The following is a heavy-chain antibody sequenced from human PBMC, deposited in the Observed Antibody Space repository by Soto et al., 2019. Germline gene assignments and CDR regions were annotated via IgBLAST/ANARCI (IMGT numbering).Heavy chain of an antibody. CDR1: GGSISSYF. V-gene: IGHV4-59*01. J-gene: IGHJ4*02. Sequence: PSWTLSLTSTASGGSISSYFWSWTRQPPGKGLEWIGYIFYSGTTNYNPSLKSRVSISVDTSKNQFSLKLSSVTAADTAVYYCARGPTRYYFDYWGQGTLVTVSS. CDR2: IFYSGTT. CDR3: ARGPTRYYFDY.